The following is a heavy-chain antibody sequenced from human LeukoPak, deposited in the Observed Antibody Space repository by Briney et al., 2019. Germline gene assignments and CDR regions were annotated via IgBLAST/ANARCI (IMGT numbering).Heavy chain of an antibody. CDR1: GFTFSSYG. Sequence: GGSLRLSCAASGFTFSSYGMHWVRQAPGKGLEWVAVIWYDGSNKYYADSVKGRFTISRDNSKNTLYLQMNSLRAEDTALYHCARGIAAAGIAWFDPWGQGTLVTVSS. V-gene: IGHV3-33*01. J-gene: IGHJ5*02. D-gene: IGHD6-13*01. CDR3: ARGIAAAGIAWFDP. CDR2: IWYDGSNK.